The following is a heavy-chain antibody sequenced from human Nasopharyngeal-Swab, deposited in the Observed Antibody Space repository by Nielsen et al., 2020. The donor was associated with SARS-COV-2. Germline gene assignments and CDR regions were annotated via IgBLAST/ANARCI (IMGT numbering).Heavy chain of an antibody. V-gene: IGHV4-39*01. CDR1: GGSISSRSSY. CDR3: ARTMVRGVHWFDP. D-gene: IGHD3-10*01. Sequence: SETLSLTCTVSGGSISSRSSYWGWIRQPPGKGLEWIGSIYYSGSTYYNPSLKSRVTISVDTSKNQFSLKLSSVTAADTAVYYCARTMVRGVHWFDPWGQGTLVTVSS. CDR2: IYYSGST. J-gene: IGHJ5*02.